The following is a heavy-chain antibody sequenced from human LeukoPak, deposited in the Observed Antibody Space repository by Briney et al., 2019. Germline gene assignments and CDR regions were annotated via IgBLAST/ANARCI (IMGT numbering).Heavy chain of an antibody. D-gene: IGHD3-22*01. CDR1: GYTLTELS. CDR2: FDPEDGET. Sequence: ASVKVSCKVSGYTLTELSMHWVRQTPGKGLEWMGGFDPEDGETIYAQKFQGRVTMTEDTSTDTAYMELSSLRSEDTAVYYCARDSGLDYDSSGYPTNGFGIWGQGTMVTVSS. V-gene: IGHV1-24*01. CDR3: ARDSGLDYDSSGYPTNGFGI. J-gene: IGHJ3*02.